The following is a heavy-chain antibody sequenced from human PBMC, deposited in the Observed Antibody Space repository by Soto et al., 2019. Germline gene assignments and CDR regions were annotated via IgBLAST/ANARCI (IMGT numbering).Heavy chain of an antibody. CDR2: ISSSSSTI. Sequence: PGGSLRLSCAASGFTFSSYSMNWVRQAPGKGLEWVSYISSSSSTIYYADSVKGRFTISRDNAKNSLYLQMNSLRAEDTAVYYCARDNVYYYDSSGYPNWFDPWGQGTLVTVSS. D-gene: IGHD3-22*01. V-gene: IGHV3-48*01. J-gene: IGHJ5*02. CDR3: ARDNVYYYDSSGYPNWFDP. CDR1: GFTFSSYS.